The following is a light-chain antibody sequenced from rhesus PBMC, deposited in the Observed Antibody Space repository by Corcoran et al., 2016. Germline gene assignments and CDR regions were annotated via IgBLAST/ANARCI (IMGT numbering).Light chain of an antibody. J-gene: IGKJ2*01. V-gene: IGKV1-22*01. CDR3: HQYSSSPYS. CDR2: KAS. Sequence: DIQMTQSPSSLSASVGDTVTITCRASQSISSWLAWYQQKPGKAPKLLIYKASTLQSGVPSRFSGRGSWTDFTLTISSLQSEDFATYYCHQYSSSPYSFGPGTKVEIK. CDR1: QSISSW.